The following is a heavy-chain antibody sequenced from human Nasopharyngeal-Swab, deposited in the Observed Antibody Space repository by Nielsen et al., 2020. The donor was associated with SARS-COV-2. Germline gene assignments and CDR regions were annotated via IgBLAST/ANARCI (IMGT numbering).Heavy chain of an antibody. D-gene: IGHD5-12*01. CDR2: IKSRRDGTVT. CDR3: ITDDTGHDWGY. Sequence: GESLKILCAASGFSFSDAWMNWVRQTPGKGLEWVGRIKSRRDGTVTDYAAPVRGRFTISRDDSKQMLYLQMNGLKTEDTALYYCITDDTGHDWGYWGQGALVTVSS. J-gene: IGHJ4*02. CDR1: GFSFSDAW. V-gene: IGHV3-15*07.